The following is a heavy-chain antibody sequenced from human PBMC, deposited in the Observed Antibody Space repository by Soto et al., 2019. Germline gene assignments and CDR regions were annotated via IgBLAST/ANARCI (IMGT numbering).Heavy chain of an antibody. CDR1: GFTFSSYG. V-gene: IGHV3-30*18. CDR3: AKDRGRYCSGGSCYSLDY. CDR2: ISYDGSNK. Sequence: QVQLVESGGGVVQPGRSLRLSCAASGFTFSSYGMHWVRQAPGKGLEWVAVISYDGSNKYYADSVKGRFTISRDNSKNTLYLQMNSLRAEDTAAYYCAKDRGRYCSGGSCYSLDYWGQGTLVTVSS. J-gene: IGHJ4*02. D-gene: IGHD2-15*01.